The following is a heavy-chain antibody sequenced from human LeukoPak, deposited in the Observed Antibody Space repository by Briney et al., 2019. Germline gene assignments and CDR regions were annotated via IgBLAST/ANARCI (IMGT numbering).Heavy chain of an antibody. V-gene: IGHV4-30-4*02. CDR3: ARILDFWSGYYPGDAFDI. Sequence: SETLSLTCTVSGGSISSGDYYWSWIRQPPGKGLEWIGYIYYSGSTYYNPSLKSRVTISVDTSKNQFSLKLSSVTAADTAVYYCARILDFWSGYYPGDAFDIWGQGTMVTVSS. D-gene: IGHD3-3*01. CDR1: GGSISSGDYY. J-gene: IGHJ3*02. CDR2: IYYSGST.